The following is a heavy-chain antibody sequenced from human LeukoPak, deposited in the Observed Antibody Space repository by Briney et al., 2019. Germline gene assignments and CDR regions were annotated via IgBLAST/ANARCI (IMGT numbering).Heavy chain of an antibody. J-gene: IGHJ4*02. CDR3: ARERSYYGFDY. CDR1: GFTVSSNY. V-gene: IGHV3-53*01. Sequence: GRSLRLSCAASGFTVSSNYMSWVRQAPGKGLEWVSVIYSGGSTYYADSVKGRFTISRDNSKNTLYLQMNSLRAEDTAVYYCARERSYYGFDYWGQGTLVTVSS. D-gene: IGHD1-26*01. CDR2: IYSGGST.